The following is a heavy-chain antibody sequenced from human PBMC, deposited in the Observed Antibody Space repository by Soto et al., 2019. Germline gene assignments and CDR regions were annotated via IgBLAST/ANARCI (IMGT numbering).Heavy chain of an antibody. CDR1: GFTFSSYA. D-gene: IGHD3-9*01. Sequence: QVQLVESGGGVVQPGRSLRLSCAASGFTFSSYAMHWVRQAPGKGLEWVAVISYDGSNKYYADSVKGRFTISRDNSKNTLYLQMNSLRAEDTAVYYCARDLTYYDIIYGMDVWGQGTTVTVSS. J-gene: IGHJ6*02. V-gene: IGHV3-30-3*01. CDR2: ISYDGSNK. CDR3: ARDLTYYDIIYGMDV.